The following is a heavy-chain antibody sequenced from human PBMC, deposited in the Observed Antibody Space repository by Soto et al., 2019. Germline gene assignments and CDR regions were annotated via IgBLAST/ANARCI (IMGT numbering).Heavy chain of an antibody. Sequence: SETLSLTCTVSGNSISTGAYYWSWLRQHPVKGLEWIGHIFYIGNTHYSPSLESRVTISVDTSKNQFSIKLTSVTVADTAVYYCAREGRSAAPQAAFDLWGQGTLVIVSS. D-gene: IGHD3-10*01. CDR3: AREGRSAAPQAAFDL. CDR1: GNSISTGAYY. V-gene: IGHV4-31*03. J-gene: IGHJ4*02. CDR2: IFYIGNT.